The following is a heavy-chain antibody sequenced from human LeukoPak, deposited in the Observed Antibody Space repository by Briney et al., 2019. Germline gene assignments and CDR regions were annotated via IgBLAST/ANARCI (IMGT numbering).Heavy chain of an antibody. Sequence: PGGSLRLSCAASGFTFSGYEMNWVRQAPGKGLEWVSYISSSGSTIYYADSVKGRFTISRDNAKNSLYLQMNSLRAEDTAVYYCARDEGSGYYITEHDYWGQGTLVTVSS. CDR1: GFTFSGYE. J-gene: IGHJ4*02. D-gene: IGHD3-3*01. CDR3: ARDEGSGYYITEHDY. V-gene: IGHV3-48*03. CDR2: ISSSGSTI.